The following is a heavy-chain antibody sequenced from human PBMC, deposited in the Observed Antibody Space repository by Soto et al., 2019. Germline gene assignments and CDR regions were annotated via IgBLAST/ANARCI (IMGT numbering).Heavy chain of an antibody. D-gene: IGHD3-3*01. CDR1: GDTFTSYY. CDR2: INPHGGST. Sequence: ASVKVSCKAPGDTFTSYYLNWVRQAPGQGLGWMGVINPHGGSTKYAQKFQGRITMTRDTSRSTVYMELSSLRSDDTAIYYCARSSGGNFGIIIEGSNWFDPWGQGTLVTVYS. V-gene: IGHV1-46*01. J-gene: IGHJ5*02. CDR3: ARSSGGNFGIIIEGSNWFDP.